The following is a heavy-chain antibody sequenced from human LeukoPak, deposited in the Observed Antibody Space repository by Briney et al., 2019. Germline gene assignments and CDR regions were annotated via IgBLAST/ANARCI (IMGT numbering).Heavy chain of an antibody. CDR1: GFSFCTYG. CDR3: AKGFLERQAYDYYMDV. Sequence: PGGSLRLSCAASGFSFCTYGMHWARQAPGKGLEWVAVIWYDESHKYYSDSVRGRFTISRDNSKKTVYLQMNSLRPEDTAVYYCAKGFLERQAYDYYMDVWGKGTTVTVSS. J-gene: IGHJ6*03. CDR2: IWYDESHK. D-gene: IGHD1-1*01. V-gene: IGHV3-33*06.